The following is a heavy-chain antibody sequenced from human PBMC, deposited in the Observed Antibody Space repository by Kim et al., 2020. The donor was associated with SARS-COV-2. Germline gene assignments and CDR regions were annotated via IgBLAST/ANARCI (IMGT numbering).Heavy chain of an antibody. CDR3: ARLGGAAAALDY. J-gene: IGHJ4*02. D-gene: IGHD6-13*01. Sequence: NYNPSLKSRVTISVDTSKNQFSLKLSSVTAADTAVYYCARLGGAAAALDYWGQGTLVTVSS. V-gene: IGHV4-34*01.